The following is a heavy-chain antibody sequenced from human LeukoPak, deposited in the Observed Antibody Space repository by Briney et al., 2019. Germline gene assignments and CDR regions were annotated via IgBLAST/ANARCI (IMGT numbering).Heavy chain of an antibody. CDR3: ARERLIRTFDI. J-gene: IGHJ3*02. CDR2: IYYSGST. D-gene: IGHD3-22*01. CDR1: GGSISSGGYY. Sequence: PSQTLSLTCTVSGGSISSGGYYWRWIPQHPGKGLEWIGYIYYSGSTYYNPSLKSRVTISVDTSKNQFSLKLSSVTAADTAVYYCARERLIRTFDIWGQGTMVTVSS. V-gene: IGHV4-31*03.